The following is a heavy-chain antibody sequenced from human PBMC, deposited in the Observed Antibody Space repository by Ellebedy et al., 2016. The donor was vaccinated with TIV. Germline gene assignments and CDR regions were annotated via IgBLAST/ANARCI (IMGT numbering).Heavy chain of an antibody. CDR2: IDPSDSYT. Sequence: KVSCXGSGYSFTSYWISWVRQMPGKGLEWMGRIDPSDSYTNYSPSFQGHVTISADKSISTAYLQWSSLKASDTAMYYCARHDPARSYYYYYGMDVWGQGTTVTVSS. CDR3: ARHDPARSYYYYYGMDV. CDR1: GYSFTSYW. J-gene: IGHJ6*02. V-gene: IGHV5-10-1*01.